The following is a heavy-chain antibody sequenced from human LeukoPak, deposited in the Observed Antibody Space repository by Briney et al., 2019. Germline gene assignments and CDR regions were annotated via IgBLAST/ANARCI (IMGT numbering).Heavy chain of an antibody. CDR3: ATVDIVVVPAADPLFDY. V-gene: IGHV1-18*01. D-gene: IGHD2-2*01. CDR2: ISAYNGNT. J-gene: IGHJ4*02. Sequence: ASVKVSCKASGYIFTNYGISWVRQAPGQGLEWMGWISAYNGNTNYAQKFQGRVTMTTDTSTSTAYMELSSLRSEDTAVYYCATVDIVVVPAADPLFDYWGQGTLVTVSS. CDR1: GYIFTNYG.